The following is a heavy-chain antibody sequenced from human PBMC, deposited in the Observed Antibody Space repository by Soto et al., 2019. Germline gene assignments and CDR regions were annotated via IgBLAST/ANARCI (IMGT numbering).Heavy chain of an antibody. J-gene: IGHJ4*02. Sequence: QVQLVESGGGVVQPGRSLRLSCAASGFTFNTYVMHWVRQAPGKGLEWVALISYDGSNKYYADSVKGRFTISRDNSKNTLYLQMNSLRAEDTAVYYCARERSVVVVPATPDYWGQGTLVTVSS. D-gene: IGHD2-15*01. CDR3: ARERSVVVVPATPDY. CDR1: GFTFNTYV. V-gene: IGHV3-30-3*01. CDR2: ISYDGSNK.